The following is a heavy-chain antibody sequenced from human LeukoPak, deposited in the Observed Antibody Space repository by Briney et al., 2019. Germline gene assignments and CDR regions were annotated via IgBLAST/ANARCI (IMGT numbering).Heavy chain of an antibody. Sequence: GRSLRLSCAASGFTFRSHGMQWVRQAPGKGLEWVAVICYDGSKTYYADSVKGRFTISRENSKNTLDLQMSSLRAEDTAVYYCARSNTMTSNYYYGMDVWGQGTTVTVSS. J-gene: IGHJ6*02. D-gene: IGHD4-11*01. V-gene: IGHV3-33*01. CDR2: ICYDGSKT. CDR3: ARSNTMTSNYYYGMDV. CDR1: GFTFRSHG.